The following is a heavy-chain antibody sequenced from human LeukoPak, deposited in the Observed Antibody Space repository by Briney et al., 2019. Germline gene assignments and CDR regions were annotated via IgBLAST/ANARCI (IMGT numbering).Heavy chain of an antibody. Sequence: GGSLRLSCAASGFTFSTYWMHWVRQAPGKGLVWVSRIKSDGGTNYADSVKGRFTISRDNAKKTVSLQMNSPRPEDTGVYYCARAPSEIGGYYPEYFRHWGQGTLVTVSS. J-gene: IGHJ1*01. CDR1: GFTFSTYW. CDR2: IKSDGGT. V-gene: IGHV3-74*01. CDR3: ARAPSEIGGYYPEYFRH. D-gene: IGHD3-22*01.